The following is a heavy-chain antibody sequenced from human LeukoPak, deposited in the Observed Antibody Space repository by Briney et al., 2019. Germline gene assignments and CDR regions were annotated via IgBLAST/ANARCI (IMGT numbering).Heavy chain of an antibody. CDR3: ARALYYYDSSGYEPQIDY. V-gene: IGHV1-69*04. D-gene: IGHD3-22*01. J-gene: IGHJ4*02. CDR1: GGTFSSYV. Sequence: ASVKVSCKASGGTFSSYVISWVRQAPGQGLEWMGRIIPILGIANYAQKFQGRVTITADKSTSTAYMELSSLRSEDTAVYYCARALYYYDSSGYEPQIDYWGQGTLVTVSS. CDR2: IIPILGIA.